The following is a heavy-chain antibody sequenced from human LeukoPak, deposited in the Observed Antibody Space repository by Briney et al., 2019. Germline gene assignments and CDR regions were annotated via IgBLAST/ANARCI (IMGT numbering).Heavy chain of an antibody. D-gene: IGHD3-10*01. Sequence: QPGRSLRLSCAASGFTFSSYAMHWVRQVPGKGLEWVAVISYDGSNKFYADSVKGRFTLSRDNSKNTLYLQMNSLRIEDTAVYYCGRGSVGFGELNYWGQGTLVTVSS. CDR2: ISYDGSNK. J-gene: IGHJ4*02. CDR1: GFTFSSYA. CDR3: GRGSVGFGELNY. V-gene: IGHV3-30-3*01.